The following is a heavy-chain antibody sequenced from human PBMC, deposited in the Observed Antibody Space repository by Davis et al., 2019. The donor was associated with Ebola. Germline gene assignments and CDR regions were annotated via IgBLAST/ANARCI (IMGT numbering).Heavy chain of an antibody. CDR3: SRRAAADDY. V-gene: IGHV3-49*03. CDR2: MRSKAYGGTT. D-gene: IGHD6-13*01. CDR1: GFTFGDYG. J-gene: IGHJ4*02. Sequence: PGGSLRLSCTASGFTFGDYGMSWFRQAPGKGLEWVGFMRSKAYGGTTEYAASVKGRFTISRDDSKSIAYLQMNNLKTEDTAVYYCSRRAAADDYWGQGTLVTVSS.